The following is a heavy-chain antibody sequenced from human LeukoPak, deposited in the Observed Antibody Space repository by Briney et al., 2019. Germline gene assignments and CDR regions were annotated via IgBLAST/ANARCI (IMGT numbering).Heavy chain of an antibody. D-gene: IGHD3-16*01. CDR2: IYNSGTT. CDR1: GGSFSGHY. V-gene: IGHV4-59*11. J-gene: IGHJ4*02. Sequence: SETLSLTCTVSGGSFSGHYWGWIRQPPGKGLEWIGYIYNSGTTKYNPSLKSRVTISLDTSKKQFSLNLSSVTAADTAVYYCARSLGEYDYAYDHWGQGTLVTISS. CDR3: ARSLGEYDYAYDH.